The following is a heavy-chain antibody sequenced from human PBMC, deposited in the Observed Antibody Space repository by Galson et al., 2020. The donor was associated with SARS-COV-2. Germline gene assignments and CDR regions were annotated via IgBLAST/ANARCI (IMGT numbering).Heavy chain of an antibody. CDR1: GFSLSTSGMC. J-gene: IGHJ4*02. D-gene: IGHD3-22*01. CDR3: ARTSRDSSGYSTLGY. V-gene: IGHV2-70*11. CDR2: IDWDDDK. Sequence: ESGPTLVKPTQTLTLTCTFSGFSLSTSGMCVSWIRQPPGKALEWLERIDWDDDKYYSTSLKTRLTISKDTSKNQVVLTMTNMDPVDTATYYCARTSRDSSGYSTLGYWGQGTLVTVSS.